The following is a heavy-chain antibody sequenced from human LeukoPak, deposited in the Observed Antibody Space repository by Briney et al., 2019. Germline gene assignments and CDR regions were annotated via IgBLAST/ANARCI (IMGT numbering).Heavy chain of an antibody. D-gene: IGHD2-8*01. Sequence: GGSLRLSCAAPGFTFSSYWMSWVRQAPGKGLEWVANIKQDGSEKYYVDSVKGRFTISRDNAKNSLYLQMISLRAEDTAIYYCAREGVGHYYYYYYMDVWGKGTTVTISS. V-gene: IGHV3-7*01. CDR3: AREGVGHYYYYYYMDV. CDR2: IKQDGSEK. CDR1: GFTFSSYW. J-gene: IGHJ6*03.